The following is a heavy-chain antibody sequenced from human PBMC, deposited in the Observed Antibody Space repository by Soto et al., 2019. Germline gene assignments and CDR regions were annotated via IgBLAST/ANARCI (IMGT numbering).Heavy chain of an antibody. CDR1: GGSISETYW. D-gene: IGHD6-19*01. J-gene: IGHJ4*02. Sequence: QVQLQESGPGLVEPSETLSLTCAVSGGSISETYWWSWVRQPPGKGLEWIGEISYRGTTHYNSSLRSRVTISRDTSRNQISLTLISVTAADSASYYCARHIGVTGTRGFDHWGQGTLVSVSS. CDR2: ISYRGTT. CDR3: ARHIGVTGTRGFDH. V-gene: IGHV4-4*02.